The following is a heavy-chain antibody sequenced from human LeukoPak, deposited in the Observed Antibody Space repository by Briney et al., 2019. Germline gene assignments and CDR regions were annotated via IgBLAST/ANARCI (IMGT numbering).Heavy chain of an antibody. Sequence: GGSLRLSCAASGFTFSSYWMSWVRQAPGKGLEWVANIKQDGSEKYYVDSVKGRFTISRDNAKSSLYLQMNSLRAEDTAVYYCARDLRIAVADNKNNWFDPWGQGTLVTVSS. V-gene: IGHV3-7*03. CDR1: GFTFSSYW. J-gene: IGHJ5*02. D-gene: IGHD6-19*01. CDR3: ARDLRIAVADNKNNWFDP. CDR2: IKQDGSEK.